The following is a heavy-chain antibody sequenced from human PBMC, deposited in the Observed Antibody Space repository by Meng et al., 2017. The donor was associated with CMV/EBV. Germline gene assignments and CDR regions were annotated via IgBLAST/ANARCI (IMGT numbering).Heavy chain of an antibody. V-gene: IGHV3-74*01. CDR2: INSDGSST. D-gene: IGHD1-26*01. Sequence: GGSLRLSCAASGFTFSSYWMHWVRQAPGKGLVWVSRINSDGSSTSYADSVKGRFTISRDNAKNTLYLQMNSLRAEDTAVYYCARGAHSGSYYFLDFPLPDYWGQGTLVTVSS. CDR1: GFTFSSYW. CDR3: ARGAHSGSYYFLDFPLPDY. J-gene: IGHJ4*02.